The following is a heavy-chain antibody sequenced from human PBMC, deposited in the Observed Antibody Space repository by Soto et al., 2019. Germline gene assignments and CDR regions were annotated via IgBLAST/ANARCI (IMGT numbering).Heavy chain of an antibody. CDR1: GFTFSSYW. CDR2: INSDGSST. Sequence: PGGSLRLSCAASGFTFSSYWMHWVRQAPGKGLVWVSRINSDGSSTSYADSVKGRFTISRDNAKNTLYLQMNSLRAEDTAVYYCAMRHESRWYDFWFDPWGQGTLVTVSS. D-gene: IGHD6-13*01. J-gene: IGHJ5*02. CDR3: AMRHESRWYDFWFDP. V-gene: IGHV3-74*01.